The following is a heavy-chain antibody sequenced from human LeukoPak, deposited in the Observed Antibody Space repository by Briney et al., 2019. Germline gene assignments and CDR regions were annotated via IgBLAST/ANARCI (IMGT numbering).Heavy chain of an antibody. D-gene: IGHD5-18*01. CDR2: TSGSGSST. CDR1: GFTFSSYV. CDR3: AKDQVFGWIQLWSPFDY. V-gene: IGHV3-23*01. J-gene: IGHJ4*02. Sequence: GGSLRLSCAASGFTFSSYVMSWVRQAPGKGLEWVSATSGSGSSTYYADSVKGRFTISRDNSKNTLYLQMNSLRAEDTAVYYCAKDQVFGWIQLWSPFDYWGQGTLVTVSS.